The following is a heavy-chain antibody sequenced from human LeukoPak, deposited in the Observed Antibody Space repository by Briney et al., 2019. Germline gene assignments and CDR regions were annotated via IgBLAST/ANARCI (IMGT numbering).Heavy chain of an antibody. J-gene: IGHJ6*03. CDR2: ISSTGSTI. CDR1: GFTFSSYE. Sequence: GGSLRLSCAASGFTFSSYEMNWVRQAPGKGLEWVSYISSTGSTIYYADSVKGRFTISRDNAKNSLYLQMNSLRAEDTAVYYCARDPLHYGGNSRDYYYYMDVWGKGTTVTVSS. CDR3: ARDPLHYGGNSRDYYYYMDV. D-gene: IGHD4-23*01. V-gene: IGHV3-48*03.